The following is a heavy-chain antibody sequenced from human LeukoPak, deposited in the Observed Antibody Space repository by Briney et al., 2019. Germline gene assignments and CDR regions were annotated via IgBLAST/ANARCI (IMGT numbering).Heavy chain of an antibody. V-gene: IGHV3-23*01. J-gene: IGHJ4*02. CDR1: GFTFSSYA. CDR2: ISGSGGST. D-gene: IGHD2-8*01. Sequence: GGSLRLSCAASGFTFSSYAMSWVRQAPGKGLEWVSAISGSGGSTYYADSVKGRFATSRDNSKNTLYLQMNSLRAEDTAVYYCARGTMVYADYWGQGTLVTVSS. CDR3: ARGTMVYADY.